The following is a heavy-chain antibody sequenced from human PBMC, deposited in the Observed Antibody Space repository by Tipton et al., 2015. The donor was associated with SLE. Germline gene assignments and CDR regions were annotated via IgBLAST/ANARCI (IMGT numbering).Heavy chain of an antibody. V-gene: IGHV4-59*01. CDR2: IYYSGST. CDR3: VRGNSGDCPGFLFMGV. Sequence: TLSLTCTVSGGSISSYYWSWIRQPPGKGLEWIGYIYYSGSTNYNPSLKSRVTISVDTSKNQFSLKLSSVTAADTAVYYCVRGNSGDCPGFLFMGVWGQGTP. D-gene: IGHD2-21*02. J-gene: IGHJ6*02. CDR1: GGSISSYY.